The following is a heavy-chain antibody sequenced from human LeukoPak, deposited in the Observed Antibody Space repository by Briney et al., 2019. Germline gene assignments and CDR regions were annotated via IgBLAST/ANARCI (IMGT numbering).Heavy chain of an antibody. J-gene: IGHJ4*02. Sequence: SVKVSCKASEGTLSSYTISCVRQAPGQGLEWMGRIIPILGIANYAQKFQGRVTITADKSTSTAYMELSSLRSEDTAGYYCACPHLWSGYDYWGQGTLVTDSS. CDR1: EGTLSSYT. CDR3: ACPHLWSGYDY. D-gene: IGHD3-3*01. V-gene: IGHV1-69*02. CDR2: IIPILGIA.